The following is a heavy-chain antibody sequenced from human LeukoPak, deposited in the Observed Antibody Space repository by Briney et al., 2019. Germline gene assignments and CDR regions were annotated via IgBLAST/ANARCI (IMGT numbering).Heavy chain of an antibody. J-gene: IGHJ6*04. CDR2: IYHSGST. V-gene: IGHV4-30-2*01. Sequence: SQTPSLTCAVSGGSISSGGYSWSWIRQPPGKGLEWIGYIYHSGSTYYNPSLKSRVTISVDRSKNQFSLKLSSVTAADTAVYYCARGTPDYYGSGSYCLAYGMDVWGKGTTVTVSS. CDR1: GGSISSGGYS. CDR3: ARGTPDYYGSGSYCLAYGMDV. D-gene: IGHD3-10*01.